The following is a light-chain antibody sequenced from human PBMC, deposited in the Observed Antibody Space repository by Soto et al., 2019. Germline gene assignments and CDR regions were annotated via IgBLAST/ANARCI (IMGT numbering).Light chain of an antibody. Sequence: EIVMTQSPATLSVSPGERATLSCRTSQSVSSSLAWFQQKPGQAPRLLIYGASTRATGIPDRFSGSGSGTEFNLIISSLQSEDSAVYYCQKYNSWLWTCGQGTKVDIK. V-gene: IGKV3-15*01. CDR2: GAS. CDR1: QSVSSS. CDR3: QKYNSWLWT. J-gene: IGKJ1*01.